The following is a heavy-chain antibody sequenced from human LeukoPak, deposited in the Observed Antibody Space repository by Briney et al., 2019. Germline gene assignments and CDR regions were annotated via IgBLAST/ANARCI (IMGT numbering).Heavy chain of an antibody. Sequence: GPVKVSCKASGYTFTSYDINWVRQATGQGLEWMGWMNPNSGNTGYAQKFQGRVTMTRNTSISTAYMELGSLRSEDTAVYYCARGTITIFGVKQFDPWGQGTLVTVSS. CDR2: MNPNSGNT. J-gene: IGHJ5*02. D-gene: IGHD3-3*01. CDR1: GYTFTSYD. CDR3: ARGTITIFGVKQFDP. V-gene: IGHV1-8*01.